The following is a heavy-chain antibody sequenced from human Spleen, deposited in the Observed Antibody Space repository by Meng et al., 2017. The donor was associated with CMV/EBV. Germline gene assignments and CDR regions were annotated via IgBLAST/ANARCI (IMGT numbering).Heavy chain of an antibody. CDR3: AKHFYSGSDLYFYYGMDV. CDR1: GYIFTSYW. Sequence: GGSLRLSCKTSGYIFTSYWIAWVRQTPGKGLEWMGVIYPGDSDTRYSPSFQGQVTISADKSITTAYLQWRSLKASDTATYYCAKHFYSGSDLYFYYGMDVWGHGTTVTVSS. D-gene: IGHD5-12*01. J-gene: IGHJ6*02. CDR2: IYPGDSDT. V-gene: IGHV5-51*01.